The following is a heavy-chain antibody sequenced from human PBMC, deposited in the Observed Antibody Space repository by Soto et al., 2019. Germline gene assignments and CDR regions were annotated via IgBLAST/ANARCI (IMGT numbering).Heavy chain of an antibody. CDR3: VSQRTSVLTQAYFDY. D-gene: IGHD2-8*01. Sequence: SETLSLTCTVSGGSVSNSNYYWGWIRQSPGKGLEWIGSVYYRGRSYSKSSVKSRVTISVDTSKNQFSLNLNSVTASDTAVYYCVSQRTSVLTQAYFDYWGPGALVTISS. J-gene: IGHJ4*02. CDR2: VYYRGRS. CDR1: GGSVSNSNYY. V-gene: IGHV4-39*01.